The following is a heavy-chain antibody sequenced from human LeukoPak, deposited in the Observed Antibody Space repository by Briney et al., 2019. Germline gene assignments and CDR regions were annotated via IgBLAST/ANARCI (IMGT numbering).Heavy chain of an antibody. J-gene: IGHJ4*02. V-gene: IGHV3-53*01. CDR2: IETGDKA. Sequence: PGGSLRLSCAASGFTVSTHYMNWVRQAPGQGLEWVSVIETGDKASYADSVKGRFTISRDDSNNKVSLHLNSVRVEDRAVYYCARRGGYSGHDFGGGPEGYLDFWGQGTVVTVSS. D-gene: IGHD5-12*01. CDR3: ARRGGYSGHDFGGGPEGYLDF. CDR1: GFTVSTHY.